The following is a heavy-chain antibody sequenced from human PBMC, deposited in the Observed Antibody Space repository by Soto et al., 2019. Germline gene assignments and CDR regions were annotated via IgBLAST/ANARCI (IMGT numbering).Heavy chain of an antibody. CDR2: INHSGSA. D-gene: IGHD1-26*01. Sequence: QVQLQQWGAGLLKPSETLSLTCGVYGGSFTGYSWTWIRQSPRKGLEWIGQINHSGSAIYNPSLNSRITISLLPASNQFSLDLSSVTAADTAVYYCARGLFSENFYSGGWYFFDSWGQGTLVTVSS. CDR1: GGSFTGYS. J-gene: IGHJ4*02. V-gene: IGHV4-34*01. CDR3: ARGLFSENFYSGGWYFFDS.